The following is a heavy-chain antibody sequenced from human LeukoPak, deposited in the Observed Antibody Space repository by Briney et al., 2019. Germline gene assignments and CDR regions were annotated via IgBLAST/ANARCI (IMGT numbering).Heavy chain of an antibody. Sequence: SETLSLTCTVSGYSISSGYYWGWIRQPPGKGLEWIGSIYHSGSTYYNPSLKSRVTISVDTSKNQFSLKLSSVTAADTAVYYCARQLAMAGKGEDYWGQGTLVTVSS. J-gene: IGHJ4*02. CDR2: IYHSGST. CDR3: ARQLAMAGKGEDY. D-gene: IGHD6-19*01. V-gene: IGHV4-38-2*02. CDR1: GYSISSGYY.